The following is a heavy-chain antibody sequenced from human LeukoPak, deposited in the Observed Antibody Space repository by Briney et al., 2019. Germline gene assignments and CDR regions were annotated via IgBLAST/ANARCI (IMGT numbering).Heavy chain of an antibody. CDR2: INPNSGAT. J-gene: IGHJ4*02. V-gene: IGHV1-2*02. CDR1: GYIFTGYY. Sequence: VSVKVSCKASGYIFTGYYMHWVRQAPGQGLEWMGWINPNSGATNYAQKFQGRVTMTRDMSISTVYMEVSSLRSDDTAVYYCAKEGLERWELSGYYWGQGTLVTVSS. CDR3: AKEGLERWELSGYY. D-gene: IGHD1-26*01.